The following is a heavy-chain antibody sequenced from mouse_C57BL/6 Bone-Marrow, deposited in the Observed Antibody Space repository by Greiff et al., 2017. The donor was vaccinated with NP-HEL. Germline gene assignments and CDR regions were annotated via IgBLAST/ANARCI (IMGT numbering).Heavy chain of an antibody. D-gene: IGHD2-4*01. Sequence: VKLMESGPGLVQPSQSLSITCTVSGFSLTSYGVHWVRQSPGKGLEWLGVIWRGGSTDYNAAFMSRLRITKDNSKSQVFFKMNSLQADDTAIYYCAKKRNDYDGFAYWGQGTLVTVSA. CDR3: AKKRNDYDGFAY. CDR1: GFSLTSYG. J-gene: IGHJ3*01. V-gene: IGHV2-5*01. CDR2: IWRGGST.